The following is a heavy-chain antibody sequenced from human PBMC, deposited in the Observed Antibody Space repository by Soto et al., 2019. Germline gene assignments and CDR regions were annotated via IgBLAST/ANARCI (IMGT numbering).Heavy chain of an antibody. CDR2: ISGSGGST. Sequence: EVQLLESGGGLVQPGGSLRLSCAASGFTFSSYAMSWVRQAPGKGLEWVSAISGSGGSTYYADSVKGRFTISRDNSKNPLYLQMNSLRAEDTAVYYCAKVKSYYDSSGPPDAFDIWGQGTMVTVSS. CDR1: GFTFSSYA. V-gene: IGHV3-23*01. D-gene: IGHD3-22*01. CDR3: AKVKSYYDSSGPPDAFDI. J-gene: IGHJ3*02.